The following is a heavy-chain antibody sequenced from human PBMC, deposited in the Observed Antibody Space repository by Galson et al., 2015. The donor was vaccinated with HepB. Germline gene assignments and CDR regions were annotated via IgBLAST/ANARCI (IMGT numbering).Heavy chain of an antibody. Sequence: SLRLSCAASGFTFSSYSMSWVRQAPGKGLEWVSSISRTGTYIYYADSMKGRFTISRDNAKNSLFLQMNSLRAEDTALYYCARFDYGDYPDAFDIWGQGPFVTVSS. J-gene: IGHJ3*02. D-gene: IGHD4-17*01. V-gene: IGHV3-21*04. CDR2: ISRTGTYI. CDR3: ARFDYGDYPDAFDI. CDR1: GFTFSSYS.